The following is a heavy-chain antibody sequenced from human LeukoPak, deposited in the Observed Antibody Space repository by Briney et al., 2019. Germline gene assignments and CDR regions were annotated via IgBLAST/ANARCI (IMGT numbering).Heavy chain of an antibody. CDR2: ISKDGSDK. CDR3: ARDYWWNYDY. J-gene: IGHJ4*02. Sequence: GGSLRLSCTASGFTFSSYWMSWVRQAPGKGLEWVAVISKDGSDKYYPGSVRGRFTISRDNSKNTIYLQMDSLRAEDTAIYYCARDYWWNYDYWGQGTLVTVSS. V-gene: IGHV3-30-3*01. CDR1: GFTFSSYW. D-gene: IGHD1-7*01.